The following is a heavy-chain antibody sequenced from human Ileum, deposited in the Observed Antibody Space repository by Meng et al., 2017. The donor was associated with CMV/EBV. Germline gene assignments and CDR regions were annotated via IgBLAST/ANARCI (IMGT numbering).Heavy chain of an antibody. V-gene: IGHV3-23*01. D-gene: IGHD3-10*01. CDR3: AKDPPSSQGLLWFGVVAGDSRDY. CDR2: ISGSGGST. CDR1: GFTFSSYA. Sequence: GESLKISCAASGFTFSSYAMSWVRQAPGKGLEWVSAISGSGGSTYYADSVKGRFTISRDNSKNTLYLQMNSLRAEDTAVYYCAKDPPSSQGLLWFGVVAGDSRDYWGQGTLVTVSS. J-gene: IGHJ4*02.